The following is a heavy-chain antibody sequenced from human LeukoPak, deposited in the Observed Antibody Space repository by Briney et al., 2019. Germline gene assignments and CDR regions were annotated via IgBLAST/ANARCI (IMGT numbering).Heavy chain of an antibody. V-gene: IGHV1-18*01. CDR1: GYTFTNCG. J-gene: IGHJ6*03. CDR2: INAYNGDT. CDR3: ARWGLVAPGTYYYYYTDV. D-gene: IGHD2-2*01. Sequence: GASVKVSCKASGYTFTNCGVSWVRQAPGQGLEWMGWINAYNGDTHYAQNLQGRLTMTTDTSTSTAFMELRSLRPDDTAVYYCARWGLVAPGTYYYYYTDVWGRGTTVTVSS.